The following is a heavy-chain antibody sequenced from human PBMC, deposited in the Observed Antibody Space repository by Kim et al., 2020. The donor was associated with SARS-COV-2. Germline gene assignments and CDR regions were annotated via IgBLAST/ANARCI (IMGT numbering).Heavy chain of an antibody. CDR3: AKGDIIVVVSDPYIDH. CDR2: ITGDGSTI. J-gene: IGHJ4*02. D-gene: IGHD2-15*01. CDR1: GFKFEDFV. Sequence: GGSLRLSCAASGFKFEDFVMHWVRQVPGKGLEWVSLITGDGSTIYYADSVEGRFTISRDNSKSSLFLQINSLRHEDTALYYCAKGDIIVVVSDPYIDHWGQGTLVSVPS. V-gene: IGHV3-43*02.